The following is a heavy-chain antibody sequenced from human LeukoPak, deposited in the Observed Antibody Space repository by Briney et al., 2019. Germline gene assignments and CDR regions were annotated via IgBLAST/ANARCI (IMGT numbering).Heavy chain of an antibody. J-gene: IGHJ4*02. D-gene: IGHD5-18*01. Sequence: SVKVSCKASGGTFSNCAVSWVRQAPGQGLEWMGRVIPILGIADYAQRFQGRVTFSADKSTGTAYMEVNSLRSEDTAVYYCARGGYSYGTDYWGQGTLVTVSS. CDR3: ARGGYSYGTDY. V-gene: IGHV1-69*04. CDR2: VIPILGIA. CDR1: GGTFSNCA.